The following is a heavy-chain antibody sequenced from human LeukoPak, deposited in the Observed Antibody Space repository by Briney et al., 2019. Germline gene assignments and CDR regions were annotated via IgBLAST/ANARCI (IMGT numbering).Heavy chain of an antibody. CDR2: IYSGGST. J-gene: IGHJ3*02. Sequence: GGSLRLSCAASGFTVSSNYMSWVRQAPGEGLEWVSVIYSGGSTYYSDSVKGRFTISRDNSKNTLYLQMNSLRAEDTAVYYCARYYYDSSGYFLGAFDIWGQGTMVTVSS. V-gene: IGHV3-66*01. CDR1: GFTVSSNY. D-gene: IGHD3-22*01. CDR3: ARYYYDSSGYFLGAFDI.